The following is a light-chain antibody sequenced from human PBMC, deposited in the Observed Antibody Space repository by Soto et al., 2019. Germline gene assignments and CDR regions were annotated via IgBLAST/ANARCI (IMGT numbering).Light chain of an antibody. CDR2: DAS. V-gene: IGKV3-11*01. J-gene: IGKJ4*01. CDR1: QSVSSY. CDR3: QQRSDWPST. Sequence: EIVLTQSPATLSLSPGERATLSCRASQSVSSYLAWYQQKPGQAPRLLIYDASNRATGIPARFSGSGSGTDFTLTIXSLXXXXXAVYYCQQRSDWPSTFGGGTKVEIK.